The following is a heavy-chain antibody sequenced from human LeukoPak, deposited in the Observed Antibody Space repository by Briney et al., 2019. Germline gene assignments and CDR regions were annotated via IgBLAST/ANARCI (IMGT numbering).Heavy chain of an antibody. CDR2: ISAYNGNT. Sequence: ASVKVSCKASGYTFTSFNINWVRQAPGQGLEWMGWISAYNGNTNYAQKLQGRVTMTTDASTTTAYMELRSLRSDDTAVYYCVRDGHRLYDYYYYYMDVWGKGTTVTVSS. CDR1: GYTFTSFN. V-gene: IGHV1-18*04. J-gene: IGHJ6*03. CDR3: VRDGHRLYDYYYYYMDV. D-gene: IGHD2-2*02.